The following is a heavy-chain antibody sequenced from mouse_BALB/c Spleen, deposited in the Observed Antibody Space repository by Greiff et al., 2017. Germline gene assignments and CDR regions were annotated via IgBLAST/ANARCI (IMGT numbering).Heavy chain of an antibody. D-gene: IGHD1-1*01. CDR2: ISSGGST. V-gene: IGHV5-6-5*01. Sequence: DVHLVESGGGLVKPGGSLKLSCAASGFTFSSYAMSWVRQTPEKRLEWVASISSGGSTYYPDSVKGRFTISRDNARNILYLQMSSLRSEDTAMYYCARRRHYYGSSLFDYWGQGTTLTVSS. CDR3: ARRRHYYGSSLFDY. J-gene: IGHJ2*01. CDR1: GFTFSSYA.